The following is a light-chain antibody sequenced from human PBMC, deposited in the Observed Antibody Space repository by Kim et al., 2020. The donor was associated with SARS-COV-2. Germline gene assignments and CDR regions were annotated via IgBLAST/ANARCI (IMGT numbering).Light chain of an antibody. J-gene: IGKJ1*01. CDR2: AAS. Sequence: IQMTQSPSSLSASVGDTVTITCRASQAIRNDLGWYQQKPGKAPKVLIAAASILQTGVPSRFSGSGSGTDFTLTINSLQPEDFATYYCLQDYTYPWTFGQGTKLEIK. V-gene: IGKV1-6*01. CDR1: QAIRND. CDR3: LQDYTYPWT.